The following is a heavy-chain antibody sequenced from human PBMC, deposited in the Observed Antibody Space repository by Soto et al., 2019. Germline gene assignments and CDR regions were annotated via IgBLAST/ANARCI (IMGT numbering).Heavy chain of an antibody. CDR2: ILPIFGSP. Sequence: SVKVSCKASGGNFRRYAISWVRQAPGQGLEWMGGILPIFGSPSHAQKFRDRVTITADESTSTAYLELTSLTSEDTAIYYCVFGDCTSSSCYYYYGMDVWGQGTTVTVSS. D-gene: IGHD2-2*01. CDR3: VFGDCTSSSCYYYYGMDV. J-gene: IGHJ6*02. V-gene: IGHV1-69*13. CDR1: GGNFRRYA.